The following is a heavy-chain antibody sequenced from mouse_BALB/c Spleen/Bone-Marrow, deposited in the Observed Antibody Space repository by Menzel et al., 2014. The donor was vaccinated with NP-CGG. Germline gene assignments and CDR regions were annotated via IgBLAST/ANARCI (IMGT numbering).Heavy chain of an antibody. CDR1: GYTFTDYA. V-gene: IGHV1-67*01. Sequence: QVQLQQSGPELVRPGVSVKISCKGSGYTFTDYAMHWVKQSHAKSLEWIGVISTCSGNTNYNQKFKGKATMTVDKSSSTAYIELARLTSEDSAIYYCARDYGSRIYAMDYWGQGTSVTVSS. CDR3: ARDYGSRIYAMDY. J-gene: IGHJ4*01. CDR2: ISTCSGNT. D-gene: IGHD1-1*01.